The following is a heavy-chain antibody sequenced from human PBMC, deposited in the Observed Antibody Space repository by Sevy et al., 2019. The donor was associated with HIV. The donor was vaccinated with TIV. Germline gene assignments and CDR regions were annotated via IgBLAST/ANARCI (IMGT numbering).Heavy chain of an antibody. CDR2: MSPKSGST. Sequence: ASVKVSCKASGDTFSTYDINWVRQAPGQGLEWMGWMSPKSGSTGFAQKFQGRLTMTRDTSINTANMELSRLRSEDTAVYYCASGGSGDVWNYGYYYYGMDVWGQGTTVTVSS. J-gene: IGHJ6*02. V-gene: IGHV1-8*02. D-gene: IGHD3-3*01. CDR1: GDTFSTYD. CDR3: ASGGSGDVWNYGYYYYGMDV.